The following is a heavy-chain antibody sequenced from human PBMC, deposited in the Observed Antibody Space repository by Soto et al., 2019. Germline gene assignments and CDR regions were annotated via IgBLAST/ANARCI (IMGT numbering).Heavy chain of an antibody. CDR1: GDSVSSTSAA. D-gene: IGHD6-13*01. CDR3: ARGRPAGRGDWWDP. V-gene: IGHV6-1*01. CDR2: TYYRSKWYN. J-gene: IGHJ5*02. Sequence: SQTLSLTCDISGDSVSSTSAAWNWIRQSPSRGLEWLGRTYYRSKWYNDYAVSVRGRITINPDTSKNQFSLQLKSVTPDDTAVYYCARGRPAGRGDWWDPWGQGTQVTVSS.